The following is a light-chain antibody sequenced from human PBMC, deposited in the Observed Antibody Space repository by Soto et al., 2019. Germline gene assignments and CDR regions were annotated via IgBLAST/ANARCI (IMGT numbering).Light chain of an antibody. J-gene: IGLJ3*02. CDR3: SSYTSSSTRV. CDR1: SSDVGGYNY. CDR2: EVS. Sequence: QSALTQPASVSGSPGQSITISCTGTSSDVGGYNYVSWYQQHPGKAPKLMIYEVSNRPSGVSNRFSGSKSVNTASLTISGLQAEDEADYYCSSYTSSSTRVFGGGTKLIVL. V-gene: IGLV2-14*01.